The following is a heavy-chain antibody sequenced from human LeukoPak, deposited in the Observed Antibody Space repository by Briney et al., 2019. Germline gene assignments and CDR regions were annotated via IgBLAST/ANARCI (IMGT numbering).Heavy chain of an antibody. D-gene: IGHD1-26*01. J-gene: IGHJ6*03. CDR2: ISGSGGST. V-gene: IGHV3-23*01. CDR1: GFTFSSYA. Sequence: RGSLRLSCAASGFTFSSYAMSWVRQAPGKGLEWVSAISGSGGSTYYADSVKGRFTISRDNAKNSLYLQMNSLRAEDTAVYYCARMGPGGYFYYYYYYMDVWGKGTTVTVSS. CDR3: ARMGPGGYFYYYYYYMDV.